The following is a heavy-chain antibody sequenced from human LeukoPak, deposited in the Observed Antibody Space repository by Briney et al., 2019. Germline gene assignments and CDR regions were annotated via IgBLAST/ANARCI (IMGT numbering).Heavy chain of an antibody. CDR3: ARHEGYYGSGSYNY. D-gene: IGHD3-10*01. J-gene: IGHJ4*02. V-gene: IGHV3-74*01. Sequence: PGGSLRLSCAASGFTFSSYWMHWVRQAPGKGLVWVSRINSDGSSTSYADSVKGRFTISRDNAKNTLYLQMNSLRAEDTAMYYCARHEGYYGSGSYNYWGQGTLVTVSS. CDR2: INSDGSST. CDR1: GFTFSSYW.